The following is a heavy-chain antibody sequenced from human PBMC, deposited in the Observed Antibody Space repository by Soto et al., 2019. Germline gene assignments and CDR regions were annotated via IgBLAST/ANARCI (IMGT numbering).Heavy chain of an antibody. CDR2: IYHTVNT. D-gene: IGHD2-2*01. J-gene: IGHJ4*02. Sequence: SETLSLTCTVSGGSISDDSYWSWIGQTPGKGLEWIGYIYHTVNTYYNPSLRSRVSISVDKSKSQFSLKLISVTAADTAVYFCARDEYQLMSSDGRVASWGEGTLVTVYS. CDR1: GGSISDDSY. CDR3: ARDEYQLMSSDGRVAS. V-gene: IGHV4-30-4*01.